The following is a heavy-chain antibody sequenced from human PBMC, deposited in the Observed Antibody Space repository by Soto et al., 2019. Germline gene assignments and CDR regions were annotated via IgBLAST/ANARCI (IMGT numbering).Heavy chain of an antibody. CDR1: GVSFSGYY. V-gene: IGHV4-34*01. Sequence: SDTLSLTCSVYGVSFSGYYWSWIRQPPGKGLEWIGEINYSGSTTYNPSLKSRITISLDTSKNQFSLKFSSVTAADTAVYYCARVYLPRESSFILRRDSDYYGLDVWGQGTTVTVS. CDR2: INYSGST. J-gene: IGHJ6*02. CDR3: ARVYLPRESSFILRRDSDYYGLDV. D-gene: IGHD1-26*01.